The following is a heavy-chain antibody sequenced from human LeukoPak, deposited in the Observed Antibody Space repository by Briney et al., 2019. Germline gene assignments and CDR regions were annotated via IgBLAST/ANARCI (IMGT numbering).Heavy chain of an antibody. CDR1: GFSFSNYG. V-gene: IGHV3-30*18. D-gene: IGHD3-10*01. CDR2: VGDDGTIK. Sequence: GRSLRLSCVGSGFSFSNYGMQWVRQAPGKGLEWVAVVGDDGTIKHYADSVEGRFTISRDNSKNTLYLQMNSLRAEDTAVYYCAKDLMVRGVYAFDIWGQGTMVTVSS. CDR3: AKDLMVRGVYAFDI. J-gene: IGHJ3*02.